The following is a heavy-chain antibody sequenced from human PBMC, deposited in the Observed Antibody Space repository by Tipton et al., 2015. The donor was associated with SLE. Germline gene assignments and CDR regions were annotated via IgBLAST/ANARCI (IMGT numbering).Heavy chain of an antibody. CDR1: GFTFSTYA. D-gene: IGHD3-3*01. V-gene: IGHV3-30*04. J-gene: IGHJ4*02. Sequence: RSLRLSCAASGFTFSTYAMHWVRQAPGKGLEWVAVISYDGSNKYYADSVKGRFTISRDNSKNTLYLQMNSLRAEDTAVYYCARESFGVTHFDYWGQGTLVTVSS. CDR3: ARESFGVTHFDY. CDR2: ISYDGSNK.